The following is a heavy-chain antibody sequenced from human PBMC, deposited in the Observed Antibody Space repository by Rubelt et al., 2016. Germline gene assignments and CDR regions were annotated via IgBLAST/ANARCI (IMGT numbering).Heavy chain of an antibody. Sequence: QVQLVQSGAEVKKPGASVKVSCKASGYTFTSYGISWVRQAPGQGLEWMGWISAYNGNTNFALKFQGRVTMTTDTSTSTADMELRSLRSDDTAVYYCARDNWNDGGSFWGQGTLVTVSS. CDR3: ARDNWNDGGSF. CDR1: GYTFTSYG. V-gene: IGHV1-18*01. D-gene: IGHD1-20*01. J-gene: IGHJ4*02. CDR2: ISAYNGNT.